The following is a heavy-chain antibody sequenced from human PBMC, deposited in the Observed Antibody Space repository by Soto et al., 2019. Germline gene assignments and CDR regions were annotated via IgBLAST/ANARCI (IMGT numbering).Heavy chain of an antibody. CDR2: INHSGST. CDR1: GGSFSGYY. D-gene: IGHD3-22*01. Sequence: SETLSLTCAVYGGSFSGYYWSWIRQPPGKGLEWIGEINHSGSTNYNPSLKSRVTISVDTSKNQFSLKLSSVTAADTAVYYCARTLYYYDSSGYYYFDYWGQGTLVTVSS. CDR3: ARTLYYYDSSGYYYFDY. J-gene: IGHJ4*02. V-gene: IGHV4-34*01.